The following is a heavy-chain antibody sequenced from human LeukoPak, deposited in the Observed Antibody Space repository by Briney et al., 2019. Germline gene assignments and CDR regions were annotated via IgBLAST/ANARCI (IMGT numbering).Heavy chain of an antibody. J-gene: IGHJ6*02. D-gene: IGHD6-13*01. CDR2: ISAYNGNT. V-gene: IGHV1-18*01. CDR1: GYTFTSYG. CDR3: ARGPGIAAAGYYYYGMDV. Sequence: ASVKVPCKASGYTFTSYGISWVRQAPGQGLEWMGWISAYNGNTNYAQKLQGRVTMTTDTSTSTAYMELRSLRSDDTAVYYCARGPGIAAAGYYYYGMDVWGQGTTVTVSS.